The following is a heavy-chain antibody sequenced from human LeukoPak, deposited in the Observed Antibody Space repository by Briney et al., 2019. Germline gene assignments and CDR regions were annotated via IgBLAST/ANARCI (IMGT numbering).Heavy chain of an antibody. D-gene: IGHD6-13*01. CDR1: GFTVSSNY. V-gene: IGHV3-53*01. CDR3: ARVEQQLVETGLNLNWFDP. CDR2: IYSGGST. Sequence: GGSLRLSCAASGFTVSSNYMSWVRQAPGKGLEWVSVIYSGGSTYYVESVKGRFTISRDNSKNTLYLQMNSLRAEDTAVYYCARVEQQLVETGLNLNWFDPWGQGTLVTVSS. J-gene: IGHJ5*02.